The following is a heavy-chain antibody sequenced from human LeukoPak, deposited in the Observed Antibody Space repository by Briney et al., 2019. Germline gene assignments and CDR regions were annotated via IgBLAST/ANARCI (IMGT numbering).Heavy chain of an antibody. CDR3: ARVPFFSNGYGFDY. CDR2: IYHSGST. Sequence: SGTLSLTCAVSGVSISSSNWWSWVRQSPGKKLEWIGDIYHSGSTTYNPSFKSRVTIAVDKSKSRFSLRLRSVTAADTAVYYCARVPFFSNGYGFDYWGQGLLVTVSS. CDR1: GVSISSSNW. D-gene: IGHD5-18*01. V-gene: IGHV4-4*02. J-gene: IGHJ4*02.